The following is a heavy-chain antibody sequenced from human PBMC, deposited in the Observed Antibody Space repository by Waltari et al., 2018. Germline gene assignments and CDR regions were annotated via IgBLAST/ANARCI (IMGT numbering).Heavy chain of an antibody. J-gene: IGHJ5*02. V-gene: IGHV4-30-4*08. CDR1: GGSLSSGDYY. CDR2: IYHSGNT. CDR3: ARGTHGFDP. Sequence: QVQLQESGPGLVEPSQTLSLTCTVFGGSLSSGDYYWGWIRQPPGKGLEWIGFIYHSGNTHYNPSLKSRITMSVDTSKNQFSLNLNSVNAADTAVYYCARGTHGFDPWGQGTLVTVSS.